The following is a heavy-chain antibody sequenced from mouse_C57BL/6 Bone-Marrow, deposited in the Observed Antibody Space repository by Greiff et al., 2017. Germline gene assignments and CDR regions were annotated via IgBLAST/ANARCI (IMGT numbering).Heavy chain of an antibody. J-gene: IGHJ2*01. CDR3: ARGVITTVPRYYFDY. CDR1: GFAFSSYW. Sequence: QVQLQQSGAELVKPGASVKISCKASGFAFSSYWLNWVKQRPGKGLEWIGQIYPGDGDTNYNGKFKGKAPLTAYKSSSTAYMQLSSLTSEDSAVYFCARGVITTVPRYYFDYWGQGTTLTVSS. CDR2: IYPGDGDT. V-gene: IGHV1-80*01. D-gene: IGHD1-1*01.